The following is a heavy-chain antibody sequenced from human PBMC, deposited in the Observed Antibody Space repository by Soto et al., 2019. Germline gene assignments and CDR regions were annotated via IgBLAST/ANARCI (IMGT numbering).Heavy chain of an antibody. CDR1: GYTFTSYD. D-gene: IGHD1-7*01. J-gene: IGHJ4*02. Sequence: QVQLVQSGAEVKKPGASVKVSCKASGYTFTSYDINWVRQATGQGLEWMGWMNPNSGNTGYAQKFQGRVTMTRNTSIRRADMELSSLRAEDRAVYYCARAKSTRTTARGPDGYWGQGTLVTVSS. CDR2: MNPNSGNT. V-gene: IGHV1-8*01. CDR3: ARAKSTRTTARGPDGY.